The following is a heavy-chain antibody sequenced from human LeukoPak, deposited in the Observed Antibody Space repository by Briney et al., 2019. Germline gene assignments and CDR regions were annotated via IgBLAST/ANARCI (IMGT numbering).Heavy chain of an antibody. CDR3: ARAHAILTGYYATFFDY. Sequence: ASAKVSCKASGYTFTNYAINWVRQAPGQGLEWMGWINTDTGNPTYAQGFTGRFVFSLDTSVSTAYLQISSLKSEDTAVYYCARAHAILTGYYATFFDYWGQGTLVTVSS. V-gene: IGHV7-4-1*02. CDR1: GYTFTNYA. CDR2: INTDTGNP. D-gene: IGHD3-9*01. J-gene: IGHJ4*02.